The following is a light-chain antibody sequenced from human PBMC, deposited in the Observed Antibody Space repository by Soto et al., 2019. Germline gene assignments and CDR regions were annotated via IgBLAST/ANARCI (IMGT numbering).Light chain of an antibody. CDR3: QHYGGSLLT. Sequence: VLTQSPATLSLSPGERATLSSMTSQIISSSYFAWYQQQTGQAPKLLMYGASPRDPGIPDRFSGSGSGTAFTLTISGLEPEDFAMYFCQHYGGSLLTFGGGTKVDIK. J-gene: IGKJ4*01. CDR1: QIISSSY. CDR2: GAS. V-gene: IGKV3-20*01.